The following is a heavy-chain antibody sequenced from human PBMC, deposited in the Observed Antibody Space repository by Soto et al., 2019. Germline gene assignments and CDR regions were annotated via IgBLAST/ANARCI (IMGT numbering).Heavy chain of an antibody. Sequence: QVQLVQSGAEVKKPGASVKVSCRASGYTFISYGITWVRQVPGQGLEWMGWISAFNGNTYYAQKLQDRVTMTTDTSTSTAYMEVRSLRSDDTAVYYCARGPPNLFDPWGQGTLVTVSS. CDR3: ARGPPNLFDP. CDR2: ISAFNGNT. J-gene: IGHJ5*02. V-gene: IGHV1-18*01. CDR1: GYTFISYG.